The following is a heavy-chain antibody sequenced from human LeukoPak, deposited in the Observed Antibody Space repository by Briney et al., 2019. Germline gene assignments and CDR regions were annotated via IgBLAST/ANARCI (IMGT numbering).Heavy chain of an antibody. CDR2: ISDSGGRT. CDR1: GFTFSNYA. CDR3: AKDAPYVEMATMVKAYYFDY. J-gene: IGHJ4*02. V-gene: IGHV3-23*01. Sequence: PGGSLRLSCVASGFTFSNYAMSWVRQAPGKGLEWVSGISDSGGRTYNADSVKGRFTISRDNSKNTLYLQMNSLRAEDTAIYYCAKDAPYVEMATMVKAYYFDYWGQGTLVTVSS. D-gene: IGHD5-24*01.